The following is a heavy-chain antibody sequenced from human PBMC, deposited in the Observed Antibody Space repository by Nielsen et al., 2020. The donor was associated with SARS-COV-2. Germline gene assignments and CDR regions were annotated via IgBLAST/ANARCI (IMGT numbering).Heavy chain of an antibody. D-gene: IGHD2-2*01. J-gene: IGHJ6*02. CDR3: AREEYGFGLDV. V-gene: IGHV4-30-4*01. Sequence: SETLSLTCTVSVVSISSGDYYWSWIRQPPGKGLEWIGYTFNSGNTYYNPSLRSRVTMSLDTSKNQFSLILTSVTAADTAVYYCAREEYGFGLDVWGQGTTVRVSS. CDR1: VVSISSGDYY. CDR2: TFNSGNT.